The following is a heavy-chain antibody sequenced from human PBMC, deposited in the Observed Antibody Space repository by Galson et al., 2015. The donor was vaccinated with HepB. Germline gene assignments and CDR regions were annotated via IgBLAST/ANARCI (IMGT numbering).Heavy chain of an antibody. CDR2: ITGSGGST. J-gene: IGHJ3*02. CDR3: AKYGYNYPYAAFDI. Sequence: SLRLSCAASGFTFGSYAMGWVRQAPGKGLEWVSGITGSGGSTYYADSVKGRFTISRDNSKNTLYLQMNSLRAEDSAIYYCAKYGYNYPYAAFDIWGQGTMVTVSS. D-gene: IGHD5-24*01. CDR1: GFTFGSYA. V-gene: IGHV3-23*01.